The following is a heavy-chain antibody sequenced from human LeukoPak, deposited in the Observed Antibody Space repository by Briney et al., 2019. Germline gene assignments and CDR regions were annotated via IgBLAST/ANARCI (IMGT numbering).Heavy chain of an antibody. CDR1: GGSISSGGYY. J-gene: IGHJ3*02. Sequence: PSETLSLTCSVSGGSISSGGYYWSWIRQHPGKGLEWIGYIYYSGSTYYNPSLKSRVTISVDTSKNQFSLKLSSVTAADTAVYCCATALRYSDAFDIWGQGTMVTVSS. V-gene: IGHV4-31*03. CDR2: IYYSGST. D-gene: IGHD1-14*01. CDR3: ATALRYSDAFDI.